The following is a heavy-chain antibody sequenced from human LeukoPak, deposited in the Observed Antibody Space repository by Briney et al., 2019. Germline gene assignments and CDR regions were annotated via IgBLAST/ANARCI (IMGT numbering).Heavy chain of an antibody. CDR1: GFTFSSYG. J-gene: IGHJ3*02. Sequence: GSLRLSCAASGFTFSSYGMSWVRQAPGKGLEWIGSIYYSGSTYYNPSLKSRVTISVDTSKNQFSLKLSSVTAADTAVYYCARDAFDIWGQGTMVTVSS. V-gene: IGHV4-39*07. CDR3: ARDAFDI. CDR2: IYYSGST.